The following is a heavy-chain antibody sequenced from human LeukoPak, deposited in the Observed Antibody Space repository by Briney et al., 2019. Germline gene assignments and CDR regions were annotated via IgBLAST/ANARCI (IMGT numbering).Heavy chain of an antibody. CDR3: AAPGTRSSFFDY. Sequence: SVKVSCKASGGTFSSYAISWVRQAPGQGLEWMGGIIPIFGTANYAQKFQGRVTITTDESTSTAYMELSSLRSEDTAVYYCAAPGTRSSFFDYWGQGTLVTVSS. V-gene: IGHV1-69*05. J-gene: IGHJ4*02. D-gene: IGHD6-6*01. CDR1: GGTFSSYA. CDR2: IIPIFGTA.